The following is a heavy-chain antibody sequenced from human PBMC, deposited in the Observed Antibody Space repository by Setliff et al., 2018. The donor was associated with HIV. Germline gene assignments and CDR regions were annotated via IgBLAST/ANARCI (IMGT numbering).Heavy chain of an antibody. D-gene: IGHD3-10*01. V-gene: IGHV3-72*01. Sequence: SLRLSCATSGVTLYNTYMDWVRQAPGKGLVWVGRIRNGNRYSTEYAASVKGRFIISRDDSENSLYLQMNSLKTEDTAVYYCVGGSGTDRYDYWGRGTLVTVSS. J-gene: IGHJ4*02. CDR2: IRNGNRYST. CDR3: VGGSGTDRYDY. CDR1: GVTLYNTY.